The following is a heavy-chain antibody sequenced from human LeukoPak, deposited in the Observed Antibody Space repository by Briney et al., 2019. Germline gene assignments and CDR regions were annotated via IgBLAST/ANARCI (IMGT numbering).Heavy chain of an antibody. CDR2: IYYSGST. CDR3: ARMLGNYCSSTSCSDY. Sequence: SETLSLTCTVSGGSISRSGYYWGWIRQPPGKGLEWIGYIYYSGSTYYNPSLKSRVTISVDTSKNQFSLKLSSVTAADTAVYYCARMLGNYCSSTSCSDYWGQGTLVTVSS. V-gene: IGHV4-30-4*08. D-gene: IGHD2-2*01. CDR1: GGSISRSGYY. J-gene: IGHJ4*02.